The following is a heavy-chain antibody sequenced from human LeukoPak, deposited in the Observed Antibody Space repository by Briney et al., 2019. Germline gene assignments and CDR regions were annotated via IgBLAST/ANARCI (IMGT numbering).Heavy chain of an antibody. V-gene: IGHV4-30-4*08. Sequence: PSQXLSLTCTVSGGSISSGDYYWRWVRQPPGKGLEWIGYIYYSGSTYYNPSLKSRVTISVDTSKNQFSLKLSSVTAADTAVYYCARDSALTLGTWGQGTLVTVSS. D-gene: IGHD1-14*01. CDR2: IYYSGST. CDR1: GGSISSGDYY. CDR3: ARDSALTLGT. J-gene: IGHJ5*02.